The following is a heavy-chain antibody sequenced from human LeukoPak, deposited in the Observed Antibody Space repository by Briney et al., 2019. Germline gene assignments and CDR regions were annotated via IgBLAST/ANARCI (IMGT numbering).Heavy chain of an antibody. V-gene: IGHV3-23*01. J-gene: IGHJ4*02. CDR3: AKRGPIYSSSPGNYFDH. CDR1: GFTFSSCG. Sequence: PGGSLRLSCAASGFTFSSCGMTWVRQAPGKGLEWVSSISGSDDGTYYADSVKGRFTISRDNSKNTLYLQMNSLRAEDTAVYYCAKRGPIYSSSPGNYFDHWAQGTLVTVSS. CDR2: ISGSDDGT. D-gene: IGHD6-6*01.